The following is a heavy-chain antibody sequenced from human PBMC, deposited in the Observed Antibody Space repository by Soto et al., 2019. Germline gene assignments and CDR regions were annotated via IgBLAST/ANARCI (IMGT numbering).Heavy chain of an antibody. CDR1: GFTFSNYA. CDR3: AKQVRDGTSSPYYFDY. Sequence: SLRLSCAGSGFTFSNYAMSWVRQAPGKGLEWVSAISSAVNTYYADSVKGRSTISRDNSKSTLSLQMNSLRAEGTAVYYCAKQVRDGTSSPYYFDYWGQGTLVTVSS. CDR2: ISSAVNT. V-gene: IGHV3-23*01. D-gene: IGHD6-6*01. J-gene: IGHJ4*02.